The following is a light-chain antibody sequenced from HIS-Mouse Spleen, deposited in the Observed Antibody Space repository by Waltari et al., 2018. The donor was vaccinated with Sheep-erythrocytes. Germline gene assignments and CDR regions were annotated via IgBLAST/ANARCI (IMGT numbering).Light chain of an antibody. J-gene: IGLJ3*02. CDR1: SRDVGSYNI. CDR2: EGS. Sequence: QSALTQPASVSGSPGQSITTSCTGTSRDVGSYNIVSWYQQHPGKAPKLMIYEGSKRPSGVSNRFSGSKSGNTASLTISGLQAEDEADYYCCSYAGSSTPWVFGGGTKLTVL. CDR3: CSYAGSSTPWV. V-gene: IGLV2-23*01.